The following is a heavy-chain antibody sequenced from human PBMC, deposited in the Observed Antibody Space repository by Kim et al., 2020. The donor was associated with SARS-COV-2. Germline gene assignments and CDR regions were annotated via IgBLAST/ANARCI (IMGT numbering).Heavy chain of an antibody. D-gene: IGHD1-26*01. CDR1: GGSISSSNSN. CDR3: SAGSYSKGAFDS. J-gene: IGHJ4*02. V-gene: IGHV4-39*07. CDR2: IYHGGNT. Sequence: SETLSLTCTVSGGSISSSNSNWGWIRQPPGKGLEWIGNIYHGGNTYYNPSLESRVTVSVDTSKNQFSMNLSSVTAADTAVYYCSAGSYSKGAFDSWGQGILVTVSS.